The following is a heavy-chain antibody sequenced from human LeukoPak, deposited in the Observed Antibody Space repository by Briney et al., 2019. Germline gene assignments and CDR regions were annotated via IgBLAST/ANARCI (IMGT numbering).Heavy chain of an antibody. CDR2: IKSKTDGGTT. J-gene: IGHJ5*02. CDR1: GFTFSNAW. Sequence: PGGSLRLSCAASGFTFSNAWMSWVRQAPGKGLEWVGRIKSKTDGGTTDYAAPVKGRFTISRDDSKNTLYLQMNSLKTEDTAVYYCTTELLWFGELSLFDPWGQGTLVTVSS. V-gene: IGHV3-15*01. CDR3: TTELLWFGELSLFDP. D-gene: IGHD3-10*01.